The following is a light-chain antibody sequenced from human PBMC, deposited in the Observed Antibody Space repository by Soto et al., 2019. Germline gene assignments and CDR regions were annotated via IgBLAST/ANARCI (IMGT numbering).Light chain of an antibody. Sequence: QSVLTQPPSVSGAPGQRVTISCTGSNSNIGAGYDVHWYQRLPGTAPKLLIYGNDNRPSGVPDRFSGSKSGTSASLAITGLQAEDEADYYCQSLDNSLNGLLFGGGTKLTVL. CDR2: GND. J-gene: IGLJ3*02. V-gene: IGLV1-40*01. CDR3: QSLDNSLNGLL. CDR1: NSNIGAGYD.